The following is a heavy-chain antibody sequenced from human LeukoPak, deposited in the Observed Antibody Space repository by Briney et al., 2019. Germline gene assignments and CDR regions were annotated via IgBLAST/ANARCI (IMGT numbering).Heavy chain of an antibody. J-gene: IGHJ4*02. CDR2: INHSGST. CDR1: GGSFSGYY. CDR3: ARGPDYYDSSGYYYAFFDY. Sequence: SETLSLTCAVYGGSFSGYYWSWIRQPPGKGLEWIGEINHSGSTNYNLSLKSRVTISVDTSKNQFSLKLSSVTAADTAVYYCARGPDYYDSSGYYYAFFDYWGQGTLVTVSS. V-gene: IGHV4-34*01. D-gene: IGHD3-22*01.